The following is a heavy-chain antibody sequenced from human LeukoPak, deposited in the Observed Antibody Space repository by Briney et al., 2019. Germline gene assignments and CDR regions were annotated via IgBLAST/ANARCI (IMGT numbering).Heavy chain of an antibody. CDR3: ARHSRSVDYGSGSYTWDY. CDR2: IHYGGGT. V-gene: IGHV4-31*01. Sequence: SQTLSLTCTVSGGSISSGDYYWSWIRQYPGKGLEWMGYIHYGGGTYYNPSLKSQVSISVDTSKNQFSLKLSSVTAADTAVYYCARHSRSVDYGSGSYTWDYWGQGTLVTVSS. CDR1: GGSISSGDYY. D-gene: IGHD3-10*01. J-gene: IGHJ4*02.